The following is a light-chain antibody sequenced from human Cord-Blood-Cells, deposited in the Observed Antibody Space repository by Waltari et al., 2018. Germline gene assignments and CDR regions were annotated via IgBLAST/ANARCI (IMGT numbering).Light chain of an antibody. Sequence: QSARTQPASVSRSRGPSITISCAGTSSHGGGSNYVSWYQQHPGKAPTLMIYDVSNRPAGVSNRFSGSKSGNTASRTISGLQAEDEADYYCSSYTSSSTWVFGGGTKLTVL. CDR1: SSHGGGSNY. CDR2: DVS. V-gene: IGLV2-14*03. CDR3: SSYTSSSTWV. J-gene: IGLJ3*02.